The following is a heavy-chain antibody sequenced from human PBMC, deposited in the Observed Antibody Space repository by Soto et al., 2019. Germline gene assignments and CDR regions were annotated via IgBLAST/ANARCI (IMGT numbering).Heavy chain of an antibody. D-gene: IGHD4-17*01. Sequence: SETLSLTFAVSVAAMSSSDDDCGWIRQPQARWLEWIGTMYYSGRTYSNPSLKSRVTTSVDTSKTQFSLKLSAVTATDTAVYYCARHGNTVTTGYYYGMDVWGQGTTVT. CDR1: VAAMSSSDDD. CDR2: MYYSGRT. J-gene: IGHJ6*02. CDR3: ARHGNTVTTGYYYGMDV. V-gene: IGHV4-39*01.